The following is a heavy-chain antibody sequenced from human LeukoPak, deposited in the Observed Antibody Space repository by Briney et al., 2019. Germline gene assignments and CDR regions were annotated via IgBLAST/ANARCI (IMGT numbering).Heavy chain of an antibody. V-gene: IGHV1-2*02. CDR3: ARGALDPETVTNYFEY. CDR1: GYTFSDHY. Sequence: GASVKVSCKASGYTFSDHYIQWVRQAPGQGFDWLGWITPNSGGTDYARKFRGRVTMTRDMSLSTAYMELTRLTYDDTAVYYCARGALDPETVTNYFEYWAQGTLVTVSS. D-gene: IGHD4-17*01. CDR2: ITPNSGGT. J-gene: IGHJ4*02.